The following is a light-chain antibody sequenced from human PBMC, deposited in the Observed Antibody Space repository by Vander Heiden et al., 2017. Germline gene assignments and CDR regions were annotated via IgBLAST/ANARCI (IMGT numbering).Light chain of an antibody. CDR1: QSVLHSSNNENY. CDR3: QQYYTTPYT. Sequence: DIVRTQSPDSLSVSLGERTTINCKSSQSVLHSSNNENYLAWYQQKPGQPPKLLIYWASARESGVPERFSGSGSGTDFTLTISSLQAEDVAVYYCQQYYTTPYTFGQGTKLDIK. J-gene: IGKJ2*01. V-gene: IGKV4-1*01. CDR2: WAS.